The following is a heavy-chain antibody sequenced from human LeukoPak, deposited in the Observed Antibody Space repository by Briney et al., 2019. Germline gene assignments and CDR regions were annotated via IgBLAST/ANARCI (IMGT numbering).Heavy chain of an antibody. CDR1: GGSISSYY. D-gene: IGHD2-15*01. V-gene: IGHV4-4*07. Sequence: PSETLSLTCTVSGGSISSYYWSWIRQPAGKGLEWIGRIYNTGTTNYNPSLTSRGTMSVDTSKNQCSLKLSSVTVADTAVYYCARGRAFDIWGQGTLVTVSS. J-gene: IGHJ3*02. CDR3: ARGRAFDI. CDR2: IYNTGTT.